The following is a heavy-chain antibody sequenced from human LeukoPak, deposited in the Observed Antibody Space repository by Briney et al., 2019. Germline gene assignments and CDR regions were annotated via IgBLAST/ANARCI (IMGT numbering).Heavy chain of an antibody. CDR1: GYTLISYY. CDR2: LNPSSGNT. J-gene: IGHJ6*02. Sequence: ASVKVSCKASGYTLISYYIHWVRQAPGQGLEWVGRLNPSSGNTDYAQKFQGRVTMTRDTSISTAYMELSRLRSDDTAVYYCARSGYCSSTSCTDYYYYGMDVWGQGTTVTVSS. D-gene: IGHD2-2*01. V-gene: IGHV1-46*01. CDR3: ARSGYCSSTSCTDYYYYGMDV.